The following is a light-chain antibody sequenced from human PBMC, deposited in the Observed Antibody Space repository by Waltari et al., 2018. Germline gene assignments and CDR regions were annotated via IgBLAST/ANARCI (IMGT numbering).Light chain of an antibody. CDR3: QHYNTYST. J-gene: IGKJ3*01. CDR1: QSINNW. V-gene: IGKV1-5*03. Sequence: DIQMTQSPSTLSASVGARVTFTCRASQSINNWLAWYQQKPGKAPKLLIYRASILESGVPSRFSGGGSGTEFTLTISSLQLDDLATYFCQHYNTYSTFGPGTKVDL. CDR2: RAS.